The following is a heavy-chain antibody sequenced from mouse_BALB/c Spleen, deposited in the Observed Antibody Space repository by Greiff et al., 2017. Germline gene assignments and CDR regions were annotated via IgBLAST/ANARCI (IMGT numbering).Heavy chain of an antibody. CDR3: TRSRSYYAMDY. CDR2: ISSGGSYT. J-gene: IGHJ4*01. Sequence: EVKLMESGGGLVKPGGSLKLSCAASGFTFSSYTMSWVRQTPEKRLEWVATISSGGSYTYYPDSVKGRFTISRDNAKNTLYLQMSSLKSEDTAMYYCTRSRSYYAMDYWGQGTSVTVSS. CDR1: GFTFSSYT. V-gene: IGHV5-6-4*01. D-gene: IGHD3-3*01.